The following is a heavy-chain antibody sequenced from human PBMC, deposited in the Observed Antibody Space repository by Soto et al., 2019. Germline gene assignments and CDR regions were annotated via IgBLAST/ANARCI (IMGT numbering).Heavy chain of an antibody. V-gene: IGHV4-4*02. CDR2: IFHRGST. J-gene: IGHJ4*02. Sequence: QVQLQESGPGLVKPSETLSLTCAVSGGSISSSHWWSWVRQPPGKGLEWIGEIFHRGSTNYNTALKNRIAISVDKSKNQFSLNLRSVTAADTALYYCAKDHSPGNGFAYWGQGTLVTVSP. CDR3: AKDHSPGNGFAY. CDR1: GGSISSSHW. D-gene: IGHD4-4*01.